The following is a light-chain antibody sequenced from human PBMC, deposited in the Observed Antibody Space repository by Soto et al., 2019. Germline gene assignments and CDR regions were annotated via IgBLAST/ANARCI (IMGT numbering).Light chain of an antibody. V-gene: IGKV3-15*01. CDR1: QSVSSN. J-gene: IGKJ2*01. Sequence: EIVMTQSPATLSVSPGERATLSCRASQSVSSNLAWYQQKPGQAPRLLIYGASTRATGIPARFSGSGSGTEFTLTISRLQSEDFAVYCCQQYNHWPYTFGQGTKLEIK. CDR2: GAS. CDR3: QQYNHWPYT.